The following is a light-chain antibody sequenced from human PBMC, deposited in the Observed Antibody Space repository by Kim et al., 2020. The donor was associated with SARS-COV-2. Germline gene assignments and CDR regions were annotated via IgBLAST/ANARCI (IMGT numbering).Light chain of an antibody. V-gene: IGLV2-14*01. CDR1: SSDVGRYNY. J-gene: IGLJ2*01. CDR3: SSYTGSTTVFV. CDR2: DVT. Sequence: QSALTQPASVSGSPGQSITISCTGTSSDVGRYNYVSWYQRHPGKAPQLMIYDVTNRPSGVSNRFSGSKSGNTASLTISGLQAEDEADYYCSSYTGSTTVFVFGRGTQLTVL.